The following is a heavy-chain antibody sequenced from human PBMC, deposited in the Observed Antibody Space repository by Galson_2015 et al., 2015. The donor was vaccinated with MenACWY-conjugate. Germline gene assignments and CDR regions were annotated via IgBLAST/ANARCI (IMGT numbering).Heavy chain of an antibody. J-gene: IGHJ3*02. V-gene: IGHV4-39*01. CDR2: IYYGGST. Sequence: ETLSLTCTVSGGSISSSSYYWDWIRQPPGRGLEWIGTIYYGGSTYYNSSLKSRVTISVDTSQNQFSLNLSSVTAADTAMYYCARHDRTAPARSGAFDIWGRGTMVTVSS. CDR1: GGSISSSSYY. CDR3: ARHDRTAPARSGAFDI. D-gene: IGHD2-2*01.